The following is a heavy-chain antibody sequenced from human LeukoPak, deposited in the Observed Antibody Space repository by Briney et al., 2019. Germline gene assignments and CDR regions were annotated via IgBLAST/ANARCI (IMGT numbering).Heavy chain of an antibody. D-gene: IGHD6-25*01. CDR3: AKSSAATGVANYFGP. V-gene: IGHV3-23*01. CDR1: GFTFSNYA. CDR2: ISGSGGST. Sequence: PGGSLRLSCAGSGFTFSNYAMSWVRQAPGKGLEWVSAISGSGGSTYYADSVKGRFSISRDISKNTLYLQMNTLRAEDTAVYYCAKSSAATGVANYFGPWGQGTLVTVSS. J-gene: IGHJ5*02.